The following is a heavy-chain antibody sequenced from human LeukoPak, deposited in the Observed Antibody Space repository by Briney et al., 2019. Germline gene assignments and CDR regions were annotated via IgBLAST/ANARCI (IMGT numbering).Heavy chain of an antibody. Sequence: SETLSLTCTVSGGSIGSGNYYWAWVRQPPGTGLEWIGSIYYSGSTYYSSSLKSRVTISKVTSKNQFSLKLSSVTAADTAVYYCARHPRNPDFDYWGQGTLVTVSS. V-gene: IGHV4-39*01. CDR2: IYYSGST. J-gene: IGHJ4*02. CDR3: ARHPRNPDFDY. D-gene: IGHD1-14*01. CDR1: GGSIGSGNYY.